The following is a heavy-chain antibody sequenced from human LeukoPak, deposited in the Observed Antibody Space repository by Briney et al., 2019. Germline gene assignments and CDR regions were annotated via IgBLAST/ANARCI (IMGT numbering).Heavy chain of an antibody. CDR1: GVSLSSYY. J-gene: IGHJ3*02. D-gene: IGHD6-19*01. V-gene: IGHV4-59*08. CDR3: ARHKYSSGWPPEGAFDI. Sequence: PSETLSLTCTVSGVSLSSYYWSWLRQPPGKGGEGIGYIHYSGSPNYNPSLKSRITISVATSKNQFSLKLSSVTAADTAVYYCARHKYSSGWPPEGAFDIWGQGTMVTVSS. CDR2: IHYSGSP.